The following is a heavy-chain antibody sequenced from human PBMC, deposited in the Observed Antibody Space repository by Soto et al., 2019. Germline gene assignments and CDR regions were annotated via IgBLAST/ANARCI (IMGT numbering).Heavy chain of an antibody. CDR2: ISASTRNT. J-gene: IGHJ2*01. D-gene: IGHD2-15*01. CDR1: GYTFTNYA. V-gene: IGHV1-18*01. CDR3: ARCYCSVGSCYACWHFDL. Sequence: QVQLVQSGAEVKKPGASVKVSCQASGYTFTNYAISWVRQAPGQGLEWMGWISASTRNTDQAQNFQARVTMTIDTSTNTANMELRSLRSDDTAVYYCARCYCSVGSCYACWHFDLWGRGTLVTVSS.